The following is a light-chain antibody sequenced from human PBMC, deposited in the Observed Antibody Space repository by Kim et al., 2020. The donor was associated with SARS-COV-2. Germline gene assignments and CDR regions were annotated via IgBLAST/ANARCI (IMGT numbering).Light chain of an antibody. J-gene: IGKJ1*01. CDR3: QQSYTTPWT. V-gene: IGKV1-39*01. Sequence: ASVVDRVTITCRASQSISSYLNWYQQRPGIAPKVLIYAASSLQSEVPSRFSGSGSETDFTLTISSLQPEDFATYYCQQSYTTPWTFGQGTKVDIK. CDR2: AAS. CDR1: QSISSY.